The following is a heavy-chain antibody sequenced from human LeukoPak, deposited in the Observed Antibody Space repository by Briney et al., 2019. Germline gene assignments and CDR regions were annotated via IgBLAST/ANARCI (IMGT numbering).Heavy chain of an antibody. V-gene: IGHV4-59*02. CDR3: ARDIRVVGATLYFDF. CDR2: IHYSGST. D-gene: IGHD1-26*01. J-gene: IGHJ4*02. CDR1: GGSVSGHH. Sequence: PSETLSLTCTVSGGSVSGHHWSWIRQPPGKGLEWIGHIHYSGSTNYNAPLNSRVTMSVDTSKNHFSLNLSSVTAADTAVYYCARDIRVVGATLYFDFWGQGTLVTVSS.